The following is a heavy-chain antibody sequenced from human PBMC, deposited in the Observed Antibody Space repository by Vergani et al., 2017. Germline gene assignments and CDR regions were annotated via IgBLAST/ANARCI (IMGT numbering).Heavy chain of an antibody. V-gene: IGHV3-30-3*01. CDR1: GFTFSSSA. CDR3: ASAKIVVVVPAAKGNQH. J-gene: IGHJ1*01. CDR2: ISYDGSNK. D-gene: IGHD2-2*01. Sequence: QVQLVESGGGVVQPGRSLRLSCAASGFTFSSSAMHWVRQAPGKGLEWVAVISYDGSNKYYADSVKGRFTISRDNSKNTLYLQMNSLRAEDTAVYYCASAKIVVVVPAAKGNQHWGQGTLVTVSS.